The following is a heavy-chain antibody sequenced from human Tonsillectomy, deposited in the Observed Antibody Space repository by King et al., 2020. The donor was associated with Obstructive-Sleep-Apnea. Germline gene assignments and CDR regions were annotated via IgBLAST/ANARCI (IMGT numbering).Heavy chain of an antibody. CDR2: INSDGSRT. Sequence: VQLVESGGGLVQPGGSLRLSCAASGFTFSNYWMHWVRQVPGKGLVWVSRINSDGSRTNYADSVKGRFTISRDNAKNTLYLQMNSLRAEDTAVYYCAKLYCGGDCFAPDYYYYGMDVWGKGTTVTVSS. CDR1: GFTFSNYW. J-gene: IGHJ6*04. D-gene: IGHD2-21*02. CDR3: AKLYCGGDCFAPDYYYYGMDV. V-gene: IGHV3-74*01.